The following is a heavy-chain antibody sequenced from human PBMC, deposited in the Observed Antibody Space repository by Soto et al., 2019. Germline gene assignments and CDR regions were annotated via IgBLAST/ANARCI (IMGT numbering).Heavy chain of an antibody. Sequence: QVQLRESGPGVVKPSETLSLTCIVSGVSITSAFYYWGWVRQPPGRGLELIGSTHYKGTTYYNPSRYSRLTTSVDASKSQFALKLTSVTAADTAVYYCVRHRAEAGTNWPNYYFDYWGQGTLVTVSS. CDR2: THYKGTT. CDR1: GVSITSAFYY. CDR3: VRHRAEAGTNWPNYYFDY. V-gene: IGHV4-39*01. J-gene: IGHJ4*02. D-gene: IGHD1-1*01.